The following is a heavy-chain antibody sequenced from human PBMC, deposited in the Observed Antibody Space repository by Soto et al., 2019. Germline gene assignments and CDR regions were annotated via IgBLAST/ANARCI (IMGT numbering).Heavy chain of an antibody. D-gene: IGHD6-6*01. CDR3: ARERPDGARLDP. V-gene: IGHV4-30-4*01. CDR1: GCSLSRGDYY. Sequence: SETLFLTCTFSGCSLSRGDYYLGWIRQPPGKGLEWIGYIHYSGSTFYNPSLKSRLTISVDTSKNQFSLKLSSVTAADTAVYYCARERPDGARLDPWGQGTLVTVSS. CDR2: IHYSGST. J-gene: IGHJ5*02.